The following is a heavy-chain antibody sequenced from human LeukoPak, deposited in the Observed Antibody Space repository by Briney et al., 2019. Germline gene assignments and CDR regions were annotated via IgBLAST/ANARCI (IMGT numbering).Heavy chain of an antibody. V-gene: IGHV4-59*01. CDR3: ATSRGYGGYGLDV. CDR2: ISYSGST. Sequence: PSETLSLTCTVSGGSISSIYWSWIRQPPRKGQDWIGYISYSGSTNYSPSLKSRVTISVDMSKSQFSLKLNSVTAADTAVYYCATSRGYGGYGLDVWGQGTTVTVS. D-gene: IGHD4-23*01. J-gene: IGHJ6*02. CDR1: GGSISSIY.